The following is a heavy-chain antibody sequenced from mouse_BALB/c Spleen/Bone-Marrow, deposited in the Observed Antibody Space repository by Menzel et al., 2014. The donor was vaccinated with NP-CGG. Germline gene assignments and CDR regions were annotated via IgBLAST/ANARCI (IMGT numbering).Heavy chain of an antibody. J-gene: IGHJ1*01. V-gene: IGHV4-1*02. D-gene: IGHD1-1*01. CDR2: INPESSTI. CDR3: ARLNYYGNLFV. CDR1: GFDFSRYW. Sequence: EVKLMESGGGLVQPGGSLKLSCAASGFDFSRYWMSWVRQAPGKGLEWIGEINPESSTINYTPSLKDKFIISRDNAKNTPYLQMSKVRSEDTALYYCARLNYYGNLFVWGAGTTVTVSS.